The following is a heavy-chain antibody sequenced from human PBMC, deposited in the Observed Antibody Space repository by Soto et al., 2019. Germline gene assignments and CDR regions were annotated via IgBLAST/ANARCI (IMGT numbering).Heavy chain of an antibody. Sequence: ASVKVSCKASGGTFSSYAISWVRQAPGQGLEWMGGIIPIFGTANYAQKFQGRVTITADESTSTAYMELSSLRSEDTAVYYCASRGVVVTATTSDYWGQGTLVTVSS. V-gene: IGHV1-69*13. J-gene: IGHJ4*02. CDR1: GGTFSSYA. D-gene: IGHD2-21*02. CDR2: IIPIFGTA. CDR3: ASRGVVVTATTSDY.